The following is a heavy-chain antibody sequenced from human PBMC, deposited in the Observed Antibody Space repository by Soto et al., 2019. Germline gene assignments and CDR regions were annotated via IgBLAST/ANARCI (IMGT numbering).Heavy chain of an antibody. CDR1: GYTFTSYA. CDR2: INAGNGNT. D-gene: IGHD6-13*01. J-gene: IGHJ6*02. CDR3: AVAAAGTSSYYYYYGMDV. V-gene: IGHV1-3*01. Sequence: GASVKVSCKASGYTFTSYAMHWVRQAPGQRLEWMGWINAGNGNTKYSQKFQGRVTITRDTSASTAYMELSSLRSEDTAVYYCAVAAAGTSSYYYYYGMDVWGQGTTVIVSS.